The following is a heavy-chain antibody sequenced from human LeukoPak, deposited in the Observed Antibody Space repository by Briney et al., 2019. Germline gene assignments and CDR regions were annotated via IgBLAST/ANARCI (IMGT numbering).Heavy chain of an antibody. CDR3: ARGVWYSGSYFYYYYYMDV. Sequence: SETLSLTCTVSGGSISSGSYYWSWIRQPAGKGLEWIGRIYTSGSTNYNPSLKSRVTISVDTSKNQFSLKLSSVTAADTAVYYCARGVWYSGSYFYYYYYMDVWGKGTTVTISS. CDR2: IYTSGST. J-gene: IGHJ6*03. CDR1: GGSISSGSYY. D-gene: IGHD1-26*01. V-gene: IGHV4-61*02.